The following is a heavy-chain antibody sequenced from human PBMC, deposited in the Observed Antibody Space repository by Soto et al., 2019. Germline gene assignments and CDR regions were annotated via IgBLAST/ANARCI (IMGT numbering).Heavy chain of an antibody. CDR1: GGSINNYY. D-gene: IGHD3-10*01. Sequence: QVQLQESGPGLVKPSETLSLTCTVSGGSINNYYWNWIRQSPGKGLEWIAYIFHRGATDYNPSLKSRVTMSVDTSKPQISLKLSSVTAADTAIYYCARQARGSSGTFDVWGQGTLVIVSS. CDR3: ARQARGSSGTFDV. CDR2: IFHRGAT. J-gene: IGHJ3*01. V-gene: IGHV4-59*08.